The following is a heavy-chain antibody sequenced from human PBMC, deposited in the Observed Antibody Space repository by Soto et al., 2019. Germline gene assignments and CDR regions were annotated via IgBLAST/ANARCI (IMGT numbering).Heavy chain of an antibody. CDR1: GGSFSGYY. Sequence: QVQLQQWGAGLLKPSETLSLTCAVYGGSFSGYYWSWIRQPPGKGLEWIGEINHSGSTNYNPSLKSRVTISVDTSKNQFSLKLSSVTAADTAVYYCARLDIVVVVAATRYWYFDLCGRGTLVTVSS. CDR3: ARLDIVVVVAATRYWYFDL. D-gene: IGHD2-15*01. V-gene: IGHV4-34*01. CDR2: INHSGST. J-gene: IGHJ2*01.